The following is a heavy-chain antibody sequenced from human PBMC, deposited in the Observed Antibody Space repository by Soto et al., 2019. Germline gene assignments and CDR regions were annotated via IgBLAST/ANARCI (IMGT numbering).Heavy chain of an antibody. D-gene: IGHD1-1*01. CDR2: ISSSSSTI. J-gene: IGHJ6*02. CDR3: VNYNLYYYYRMDV. CDR1: GFTFSSYS. Sequence: QPGGSLRLSCAASGFTFSSYSMNWVRQAPGKGLEWVSYISSSSSTIYYADSVKGRFTISRDNTKNSLYLQMNSLRDEDMAVYYCVNYNLYYYYRMDVCGQGTTVTVSS. V-gene: IGHV3-48*02.